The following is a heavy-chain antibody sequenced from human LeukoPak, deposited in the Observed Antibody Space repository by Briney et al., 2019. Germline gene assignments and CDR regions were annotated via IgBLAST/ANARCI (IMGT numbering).Heavy chain of an antibody. Sequence: PGGSLRLSCVASGFTVSSNYMSWVRQAPGKGLEWVSVICSGGSTYYADSVKGRFTISRDNSKNTLYLQINSLRAEDTAVYYCARAPTYCRGGGCYSGGFDIWGQGTMVTVSS. CDR2: ICSGGST. V-gene: IGHV3-66*01. CDR1: GFTVSSNY. J-gene: IGHJ3*02. D-gene: IGHD2-15*01. CDR3: ARAPTYCRGGGCYSGGFDI.